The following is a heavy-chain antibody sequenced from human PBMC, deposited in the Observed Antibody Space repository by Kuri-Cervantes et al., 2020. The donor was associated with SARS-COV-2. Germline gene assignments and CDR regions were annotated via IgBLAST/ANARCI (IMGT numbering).Heavy chain of an antibody. V-gene: IGHV3-23*01. J-gene: IGHJ4*02. D-gene: IGHD3-3*01. CDR3: AKAYYDFRSGYYRGGYYFDY. Sequence: GESLKISCAASGFTFSSYAMSWVRQAPGKGLEWVSAISGSGGSTYYADSVKGRFTISRDNSKNTLYLQMNSLRAEDTAVYYCAKAYYDFRSGYYRGGYYFDYWGQGTLVTVSS. CDR2: ISGSGGST. CDR1: GFTFSSYA.